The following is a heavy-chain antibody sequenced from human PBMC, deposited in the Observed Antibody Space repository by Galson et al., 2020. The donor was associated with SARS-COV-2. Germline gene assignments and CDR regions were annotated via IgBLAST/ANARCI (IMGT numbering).Heavy chain of an antibody. Sequence: SETLSLTCAVYGGSFTGYYWSWIRQPPGKGLEWIGEINYSGDMNYNPSLKSRVTISIDTSNNQFSLKVNSVTAADTAVDYCARAPLLVGFRKLAYYYSHGLDVWGQGTTVTVSS. CDR2: INYSGDM. CDR1: GGSFTGYY. J-gene: IGHJ6*02. V-gene: IGHV4-34*01. CDR3: ARAPLLVGFRKLAYYYSHGLDV.